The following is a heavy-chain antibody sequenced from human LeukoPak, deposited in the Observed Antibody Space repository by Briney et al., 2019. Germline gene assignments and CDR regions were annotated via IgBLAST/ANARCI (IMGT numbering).Heavy chain of an antibody. CDR1: GFTFSKYN. Sequence: PGGSLRLSCEGSGFTFSKYNMHWVRQAPGKGLEWVALISYDGKSKYYADSMKGRFIISRDNSKNTVFLQMSGLRVEDTAVYYCAREEQELVRDYYYYMDVWGKGPTVTVSS. J-gene: IGHJ6*03. CDR2: ISYDGKSK. D-gene: IGHD1-7*01. V-gene: IGHV3-30*15. CDR3: AREEQELVRDYYYYMDV.